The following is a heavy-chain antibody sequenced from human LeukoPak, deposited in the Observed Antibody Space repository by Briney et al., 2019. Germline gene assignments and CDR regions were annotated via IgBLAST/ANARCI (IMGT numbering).Heavy chain of an antibody. V-gene: IGHV3-7*01. J-gene: IGHJ3*02. CDR1: GFTFSSYE. D-gene: IGHD6-13*01. CDR3: ASYVWSGIGAAFDI. Sequence: PGGSLRLSCAASGFTFSSYEMNWVRQAPGKGLECGANIKQDGSEKYYVDSVMSRFTISRDNAKNSLYLQMNSLRAEDTAVYYCASYVWSGIGAAFDIWGQGTMVTVSS. CDR2: IKQDGSEK.